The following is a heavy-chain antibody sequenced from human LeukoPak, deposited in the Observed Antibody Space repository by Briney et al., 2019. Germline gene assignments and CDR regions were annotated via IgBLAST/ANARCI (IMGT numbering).Heavy chain of an antibody. J-gene: IGHJ5*02. CDR3: ARVPAADLLSWFDP. CDR2: ISGSGGST. CDR1: GFTFSSYA. D-gene: IGHD6-13*01. Sequence: PGGSLRLSCAASGFTFSSYAMSWVRQAPGKGLEWVSGISGSGGSTYYADSVKGRFTISRDNSKNTLYLQIDSLRAEDTAVYYCARVPAADLLSWFDPWGQGTLVTVSS. V-gene: IGHV3-23*01.